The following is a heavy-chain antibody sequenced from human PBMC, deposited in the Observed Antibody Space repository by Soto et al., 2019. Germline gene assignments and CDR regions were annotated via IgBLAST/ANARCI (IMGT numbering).Heavy chain of an antibody. D-gene: IGHD3-9*01. J-gene: IGHJ3*02. Sequence: QVQLQESGPGLVKPSQTLSLTCTVSGGSISSGGYYWSWIRQHPGKGLEWIGYIYYSGSTYYNPSLKSRVTISVDTSKNQFSLNLSSVTAADTAVYYCARDRDDILTGERLDAFDIWGQGTMVTVSS. V-gene: IGHV4-31*03. CDR2: IYYSGST. CDR3: ARDRDDILTGERLDAFDI. CDR1: GGSISSGGYY.